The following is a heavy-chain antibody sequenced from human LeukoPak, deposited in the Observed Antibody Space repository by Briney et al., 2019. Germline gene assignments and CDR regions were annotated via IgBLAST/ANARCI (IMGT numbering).Heavy chain of an antibody. V-gene: IGHV1-8*01. CDR1: GYTFTSYD. J-gene: IGHJ5*02. D-gene: IGHD3-10*01. CDR3: AKDGDYYGLDPNWFDP. Sequence: RGASVKVSCKASGYTFTSYDINWVRQATGQGLEWMGWMNPNSGNTGYAQKFQGRVTMTRNTSISTAYMELSSLRSEDTAVYYCAKDGDYYGLDPNWFDPWGQGTLVTVSS. CDR2: MNPNSGNT.